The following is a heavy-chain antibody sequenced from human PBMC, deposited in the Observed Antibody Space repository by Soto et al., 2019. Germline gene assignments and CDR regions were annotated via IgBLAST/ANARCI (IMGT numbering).Heavy chain of an antibody. V-gene: IGHV3-23*01. CDR1: GFTFSSYA. J-gene: IGHJ4*02. CDR3: ARVRGGSGTFPPLY. CDR2: ISGSGGST. D-gene: IGHD3-10*01. Sequence: GGSLRLSCAASGFTFSSYAMSWVRQAPGKGLEWVSAISGSGGSTYYADSVKGRFTISRDNSNNTLYLQMNSLRAEDTAVYYCARVRGGSGTFPPLYWGQGTLVTVSS.